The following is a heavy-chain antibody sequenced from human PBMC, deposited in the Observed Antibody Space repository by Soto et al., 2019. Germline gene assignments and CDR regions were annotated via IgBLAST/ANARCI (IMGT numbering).Heavy chain of an antibody. CDR1: GGSISSSSYY. Sequence: QLQLQESGPGLVKPSETLSLTCTVSGGSISSSSYYWGWIRQPPGKGLEWIGSIYYSGSTYYNPSLKSRVTISVATSKNQFSRKLRSVPAADTAVYYCARHSRGYASTWYYFDYWGQATLVTVSS. D-gene: IGHD5-12*01. CDR3: ARHSRGYASTWYYFDY. CDR2: IYYSGST. V-gene: IGHV4-39*01. J-gene: IGHJ4*02.